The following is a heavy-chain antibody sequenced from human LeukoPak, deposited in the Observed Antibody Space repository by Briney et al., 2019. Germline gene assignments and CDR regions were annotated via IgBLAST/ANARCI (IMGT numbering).Heavy chain of an antibody. V-gene: IGHV4-4*02. CDR1: GFTFSSFSM. CDR2: IYTTGST. CDR3: ARDHPTPSTGYMDV. Sequence: GSLRLSCAASGFTFSSFSMNWVRQAPGKGLEWIGNIYTTGSTYYSPSLKSRVIISLDTSENQFSLTLTSLTAADTAVYYCARDHPTPSTGYMDVWGKGTTVTVSS. J-gene: IGHJ6*03. D-gene: IGHD2-8*02.